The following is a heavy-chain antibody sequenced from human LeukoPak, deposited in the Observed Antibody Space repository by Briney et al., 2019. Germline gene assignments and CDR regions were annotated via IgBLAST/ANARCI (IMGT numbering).Heavy chain of an antibody. CDR2: INHSGST. J-gene: IGHJ3*02. V-gene: IGHV4-34*01. D-gene: IGHD3-10*01. CDR3: ARGGLWFGESIDAFDI. CDR1: GGSISSYY. Sequence: SETLSLTCTVSGGSISSYYWSWIRQPPGKGLEWIGEINHSGSTNYNPSLKSRVTISVDTSKNQFSLKLSSVTAADTAVYYCARGGLWFGESIDAFDIWGQGTMVTVSS.